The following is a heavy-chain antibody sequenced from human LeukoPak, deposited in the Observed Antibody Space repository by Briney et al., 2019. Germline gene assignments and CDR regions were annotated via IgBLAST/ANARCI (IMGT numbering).Heavy chain of an antibody. CDR3: ATPYSGGYQGLDI. V-gene: IGHV4-39*01. CDR1: GGSISSNKYY. CDR2: IYYSGST. Sequence: SETLSLTCTVSGGSISSNKYYWGWIRQPPGKGLEWIGSIYYSGSTYYNPTLESRVTIFVDTSKNQFSLKLSSVTAADTAVYYCATPYSGGYQGLDIWGQGTMVIVSS. D-gene: IGHD1-26*01. J-gene: IGHJ3*02.